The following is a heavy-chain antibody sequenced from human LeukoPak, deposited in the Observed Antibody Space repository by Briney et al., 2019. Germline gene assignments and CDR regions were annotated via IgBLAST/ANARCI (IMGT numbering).Heavy chain of an antibody. CDR1: GFTFSSNA. V-gene: IGHV3-23*01. D-gene: IGHD6-13*01. Sequence: GGSLRLSCAASGFTFSSNAMTWVGQAPGQRLEWVSSISETSSHTFYADSVKGRFTISRDNTKNTLFLQMNSLRVEDTAMYYCAKDFSSSWQFDPWGQGTLVTVSS. J-gene: IGHJ5*02. CDR3: AKDFSSSWQFDP. CDR2: ISETSSHT.